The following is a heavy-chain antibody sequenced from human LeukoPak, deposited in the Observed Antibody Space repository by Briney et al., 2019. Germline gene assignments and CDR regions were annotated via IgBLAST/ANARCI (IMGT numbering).Heavy chain of an antibody. J-gene: IGHJ5*02. D-gene: IGHD2-2*01. CDR2: IIPIFGTA. Sequence: SVKVSCKASGGTFSSYAISWVRQAPGQGLEWMGGIIPIFGTANYAQKFQGRVTITTEESTSTAYMELSSLRSEDTAVYYCAGSFHQYNWFDPWGQGTLVTVSS. V-gene: IGHV1-69*05. CDR1: GGTFSSYA. CDR3: AGSFHQYNWFDP.